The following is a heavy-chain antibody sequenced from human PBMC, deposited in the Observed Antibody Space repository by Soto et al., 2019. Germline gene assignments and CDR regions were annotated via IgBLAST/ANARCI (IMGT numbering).Heavy chain of an antibody. D-gene: IGHD1-26*01. J-gene: IGHJ4*02. CDR1: GGSFSSGTYY. CDR2: IYYSGNT. Sequence: SSETLSLTCTVSGGSFSSGTYYWNWIRQPPGKGLEWIGYIYYSGNTNYNPSLKSRVTISVDTSKNQFSLKMSSVTAADTAVYYCARENGRRWLLSNYFDYWGRGTLVTVSS. CDR3: ARENGRRWLLSNYFDY. V-gene: IGHV4-61*01.